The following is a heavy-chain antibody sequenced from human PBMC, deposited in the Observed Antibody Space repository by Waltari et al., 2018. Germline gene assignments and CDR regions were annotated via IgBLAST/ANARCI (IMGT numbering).Heavy chain of an antibody. CDR2: IDYSGST. D-gene: IGHD3-22*01. J-gene: IGHJ4*02. CDR1: GGSISSHY. Sequence: QVQLQESGPGLVKPSETLSLTCTVSGGSISSHYWSWIRPPPGKGLEWIGYIDYSGSTNYNPSLRSRVTISVHTSKSQFSLNLSSVTVADTAMYYCARAYYYYDNSGYFDYWGQGTLATVSS. V-gene: IGHV4-59*11. CDR3: ARAYYYYDNSGYFDY.